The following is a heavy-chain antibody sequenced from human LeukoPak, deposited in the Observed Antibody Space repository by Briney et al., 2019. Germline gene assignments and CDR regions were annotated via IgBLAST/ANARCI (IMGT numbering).Heavy chain of an antibody. V-gene: IGHV3-23*01. D-gene: IGHD6-13*01. CDR3: ATIAAAGYYFDY. CDR2: IRGSGESAT. J-gene: IGHJ4*02. Sequence: GGSLRLSCAASGFTFSSYAMSWVRQAPGKGLEWVSAIRGSGESATYYADSVKGRFTISRDDSTNTLYLHMNSLRAEDTAVYYCATIAAAGYYFDYWGQGTLVTVSS. CDR1: GFTFSSYA.